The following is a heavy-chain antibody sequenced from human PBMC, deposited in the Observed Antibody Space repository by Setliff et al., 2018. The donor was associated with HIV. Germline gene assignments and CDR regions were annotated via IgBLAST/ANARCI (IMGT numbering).Heavy chain of an antibody. CDR3: VSGPLSGYGYYFDY. J-gene: IGHJ4*02. D-gene: IGHD3-3*01. V-gene: IGHV4-38-2*01. CDR1: GYSVSSGYY. Sequence: SETLSLTCAVSGYSVSSGYYWGWIRQPPGKGLEWIGSFYHGGSTFYTPSLKSRVTISLDTSQNQFSLKLRSVTAADTAVYYCVSGPLSGYGYYFDYWGQGALVTVSS. CDR2: FYHGGST.